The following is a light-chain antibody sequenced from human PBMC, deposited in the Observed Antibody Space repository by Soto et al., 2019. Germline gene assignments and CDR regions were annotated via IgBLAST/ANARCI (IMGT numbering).Light chain of an antibody. V-gene: IGLV2-14*01. CDR1: SSDVGGYNY. J-gene: IGLJ1*01. CDR2: EVT. CDR3: CSYAGSYSYI. Sequence: QSALTQPASVSGSPGQSITISCTGTSSDVGGYNYVSWYQQHPGKAPKLMIYEVTNRPSGVPNRFSGSKSGSTASLTITGLEAEDEADYYCCSYAGSYSYIFGIGTKLTVL.